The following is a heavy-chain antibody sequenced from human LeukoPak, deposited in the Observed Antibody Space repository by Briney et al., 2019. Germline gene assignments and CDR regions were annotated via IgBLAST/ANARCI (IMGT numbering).Heavy chain of an antibody. J-gene: IGHJ3*02. D-gene: IGHD3-10*01. Sequence: GGSLKISCKGSGSLFTSYWIGGGRQMPGKGLEGMGIIYPGDSDTRYSPSFQGQVTISADKSISTAYLQWSSLKASDTAMYYCARPVTMVRGVIMGAFDIWGQGTMVTVSS. CDR3: ARPVTMVRGVIMGAFDI. CDR1: GSLFTSYW. CDR2: IYPGDSDT. V-gene: IGHV5-51*01.